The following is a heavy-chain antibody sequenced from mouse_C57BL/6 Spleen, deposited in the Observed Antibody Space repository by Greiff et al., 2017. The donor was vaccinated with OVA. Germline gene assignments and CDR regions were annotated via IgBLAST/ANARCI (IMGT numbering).Heavy chain of an antibody. Sequence: DVQLQESGPGMVKPSQSLSLTCTVTGYSITSGYDWHWIRHFPGNKLEWMGYISYSGSTNYNPSLKSRISITHDTSKNHFFLKLNSVTTEDTATYYCARDGNRGAWFAYWGQGTLVTVSA. J-gene: IGHJ3*01. CDR2: ISYSGST. CDR3: ARDGNRGAWFAY. D-gene: IGHD2-1*01. CDR1: GYSITSGYD. V-gene: IGHV3-1*01.